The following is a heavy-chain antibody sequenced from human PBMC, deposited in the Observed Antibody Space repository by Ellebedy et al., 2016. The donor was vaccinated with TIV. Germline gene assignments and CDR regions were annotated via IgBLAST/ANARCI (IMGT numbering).Heavy chain of an antibody. CDR2: IRSSSSYI. D-gene: IGHD2-2*01. J-gene: IGHJ4*02. CDR1: GFTFSSYS. Sequence: GESLKISXAASGFTFSSYSMNWVRQAPGKGLEWVSSIRSSSSYIYYADSVKGRSTIARDNAKNSLYLQMNSMRAEDTAVYYCAGGSSAPPGYWGQGTLVTVSS. V-gene: IGHV3-21*01. CDR3: AGGSSAPPGY.